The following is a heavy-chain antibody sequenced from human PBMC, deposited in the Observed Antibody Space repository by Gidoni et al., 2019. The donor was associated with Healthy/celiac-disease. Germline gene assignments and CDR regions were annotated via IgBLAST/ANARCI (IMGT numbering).Heavy chain of an antibody. V-gene: IGHV3-23*01. Sequence: EVQLLESGGGLVQPGGSLRLSCAASGFTFSSYAMGWVRQAPGKGLEWVSAISGSGGSTYYADSVKGRFTISRDNSKNTLYLQMNSLRAEDTAVYYCAKNSPIVVVPAAMIPDYWGQGTLVTVSS. CDR1: GFTFSSYA. CDR3: AKNSPIVVVPAAMIPDY. CDR2: ISGSGGST. D-gene: IGHD2-2*01. J-gene: IGHJ4*02.